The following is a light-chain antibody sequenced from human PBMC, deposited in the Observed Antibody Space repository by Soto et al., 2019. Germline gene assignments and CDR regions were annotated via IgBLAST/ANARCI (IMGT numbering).Light chain of an antibody. CDR2: AAS. J-gene: IGKJ2*01. CDR3: QQRNSYPRT. Sequence: DIQMTQSPSSLSASVGDRVTITCRASQGINIFLAWFQQKPGKAPNLLISAASTLQSGVPSRFSGSGSETEFTLTITSLQPEDSATYYCQQRNSYPRTFAQGTTGDIK. V-gene: IGKV1-9*01. CDR1: QGINIF.